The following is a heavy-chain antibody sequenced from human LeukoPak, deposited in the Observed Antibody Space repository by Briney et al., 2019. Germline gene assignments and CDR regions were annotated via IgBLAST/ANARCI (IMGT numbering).Heavy chain of an antibody. Sequence: GGSLRLSCAASGFTFSSYGMHWVRQAPGKGLEWVAFIRYDGSNKYYADSVKGRFTISRDNSKNTLYLQMNSLIAEDTAVYYCARRAGAYSHPYDYWGQGTLVTVSS. V-gene: IGHV3-30*02. D-gene: IGHD4/OR15-4a*01. J-gene: IGHJ4*02. CDR2: IRYDGSNK. CDR3: ARRAGAYSHPYDY. CDR1: GFTFSSYG.